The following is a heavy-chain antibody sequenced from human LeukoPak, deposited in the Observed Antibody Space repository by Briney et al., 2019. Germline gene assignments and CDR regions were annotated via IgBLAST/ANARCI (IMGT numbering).Heavy chain of an antibody. V-gene: IGHV4-30-2*01. J-gene: IGHJ4*02. CDR2: IYHSGST. CDR3: ASAPNYYVSSGSDH. D-gene: IGHD3-22*01. Sequence: PSQTLSLTCAVSGGSISSGGYSWSWIRQPPGKGLEWIGYIYHSGSTYYNPSLKSRVTISVDRSKNQFSLKLSSVTAADTAVYYCASAPNYYVSSGSDHWGQGILVTVSS. CDR1: GGSISSGGYS.